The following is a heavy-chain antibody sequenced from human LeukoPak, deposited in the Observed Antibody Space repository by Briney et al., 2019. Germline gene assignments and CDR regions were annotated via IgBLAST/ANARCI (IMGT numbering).Heavy chain of an antibody. CDR3: ARSSYSRNRDWFDP. J-gene: IGHJ5*02. Sequence: SVKVSCKASGGTFSSYAISWVRQAPGQGLEWMGGIIPIFGTANYAQKFQGRVTITADKSTSTAYMELSSLRSEDTAVYYCARSSYSRNRDWFDPWGQGTLVTVSS. V-gene: IGHV1-69*06. CDR1: GGTFSSYA. D-gene: IGHD2-21*01. CDR2: IIPIFGTA.